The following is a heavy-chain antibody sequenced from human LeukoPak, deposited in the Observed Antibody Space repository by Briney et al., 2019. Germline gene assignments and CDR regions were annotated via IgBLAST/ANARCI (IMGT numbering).Heavy chain of an antibody. CDR2: INPNSAVK. J-gene: IGHJ3*02. Sequence: DSAKPSCKLSRYTFTGDYIHCVPQAPGHRLKWMGWINPNSAVKNYAQKLQGRVTMTRDTSISTVYMEMSRLRSDDTAVYYCARHERGYCSSTSCYQIPHDAFDIWGQGTMVTVSS. CDR1: RYTFTGDY. V-gene: IGHV1-2*02. CDR3: ARHERGYCSSTSCYQIPHDAFDI. D-gene: IGHD2-2*03.